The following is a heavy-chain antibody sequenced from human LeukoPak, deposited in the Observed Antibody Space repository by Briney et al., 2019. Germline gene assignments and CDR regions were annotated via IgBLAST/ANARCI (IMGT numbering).Heavy chain of an antibody. CDR2: MNPNSGNT. V-gene: IGHV1-18*01. D-gene: IGHD3-10*01. CDR1: GYTFTSYD. Sequence: ASVKVSCKASGYTFTSYDINWVRQATGQGLEWMGWMNPNSGNTNYAQKLQGRVTMTTDTSTSTAYMELRSLRSDDTAVYYCARDLRGDYPDYWGQGTLVTVSS. J-gene: IGHJ4*02. CDR3: ARDLRGDYPDY.